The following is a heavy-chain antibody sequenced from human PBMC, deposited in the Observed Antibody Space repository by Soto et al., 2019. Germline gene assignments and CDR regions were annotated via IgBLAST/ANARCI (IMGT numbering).Heavy chain of an antibody. CDR2: VSPYDGYT. Sequence: ASVKVSCKASGYTFSRYGINWVRQAPGQGLEWLGWVSPYDGYTNYAQILQGRVSMTTDTSTKTAYMEVRSLRSDDTAVYYCARGGYYDSSGSRNYFYYGMNVWGQGTTVTVSS. D-gene: IGHD3-22*01. CDR3: ARGGYYDSSGSRNYFYYGMNV. J-gene: IGHJ6*02. V-gene: IGHV1-18*01. CDR1: GYTFSRYG.